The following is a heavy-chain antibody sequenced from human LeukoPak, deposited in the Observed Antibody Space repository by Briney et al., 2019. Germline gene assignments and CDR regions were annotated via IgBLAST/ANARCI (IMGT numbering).Heavy chain of an antibody. Sequence: GGSLRLSCAASGFTFSSYWMSWIRQAPGRGLEWVANIKQDGSEKYYADSVKGRFTISRDNAKNSLYLQMNSLRVEDTAMYYCAADSGGSRYWGQGTLATVSS. J-gene: IGHJ4*02. CDR2: IKQDGSEK. V-gene: IGHV3-7*01. CDR3: AADSGGSRY. D-gene: IGHD2-15*01. CDR1: GFTFSSYW.